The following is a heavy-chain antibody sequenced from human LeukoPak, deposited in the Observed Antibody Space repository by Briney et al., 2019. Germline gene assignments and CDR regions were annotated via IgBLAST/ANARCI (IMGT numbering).Heavy chain of an antibody. V-gene: IGHV4-59*02. Sequence: PSETLSLTCTVSGGSVSIDYWSWIRQPPGKGLEWIGYIYYSGSTNYNPSLKSRVTISVDTSKNQFSLKLSSVTAADTAVYYCARARQQLVDYWGQGTLVTVSS. CDR3: ARARQQLVDY. D-gene: IGHD6-13*01. CDR1: GGSVSIDY. J-gene: IGHJ4*02. CDR2: IYYSGST.